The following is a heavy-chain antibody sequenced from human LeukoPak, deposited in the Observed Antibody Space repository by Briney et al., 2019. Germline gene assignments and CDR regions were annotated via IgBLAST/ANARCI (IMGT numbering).Heavy chain of an antibody. D-gene: IGHD4-11*01. CDR3: ARGLQDLDY. J-gene: IGHJ4*02. CDR1: GFTSSSYA. V-gene: IGHV3-30*04. Sequence: PGGSLRLSCAASGFTSSSYAMHWVRQAPGKGLEWVAVISYDGSNKYYADSVKGRFTISRDNSKNTLYLQMNSLRAEDTAVYYCARGLQDLDYWGQGTLVTVSS. CDR2: ISYDGSNK.